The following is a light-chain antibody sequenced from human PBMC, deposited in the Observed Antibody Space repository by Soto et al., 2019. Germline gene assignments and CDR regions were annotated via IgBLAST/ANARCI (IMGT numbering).Light chain of an antibody. V-gene: IGLV4-60*02. CDR1: RWHSSYI. Sequence: QSVLTQSSSASASLGSSVKLTCTLSRWHSSYIIAWHQQQPGKAPRYLMKLEGSGSYNKGSGVPDRFSGSSSGADRYLTISNLQFEDEADYYCETWDSNTRVFGGGTKVTVL. CDR2: LEGSGSY. CDR3: ETWDSNTRV. J-gene: IGLJ3*02.